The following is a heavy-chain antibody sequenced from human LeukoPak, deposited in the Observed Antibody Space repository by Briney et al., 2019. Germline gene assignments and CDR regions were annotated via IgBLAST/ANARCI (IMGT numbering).Heavy chain of an antibody. Sequence: GGSLRLSCAASGFTFSDYYMSWIRQAPGKGLEWVSYISSSSSYTNYADSVKGRFTISRDNAKNSLYLQMNSLRAEDTAVYYCARVITGTTKENWFDPWGQGTLVTVSS. CDR2: ISSSSSYT. V-gene: IGHV3-11*06. D-gene: IGHD1-7*01. CDR3: ARVITGTTKENWFDP. J-gene: IGHJ5*02. CDR1: GFTFSDYY.